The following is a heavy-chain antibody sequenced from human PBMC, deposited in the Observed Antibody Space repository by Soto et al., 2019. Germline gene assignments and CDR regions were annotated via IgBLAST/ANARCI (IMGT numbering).Heavy chain of an antibody. Sequence: QVQLVQSGTEVKKPGASVKVSCKASGYTFTSYDINWVRQATGQGPEWMGYMSPSSGNTGYAQNFQGRVTMTRDTSINTAYMELTSLTSEDTAVYYCSRGEWELRHWGQGSLDIVSS. CDR1: GYTFTSYD. CDR2: MSPSSGNT. D-gene: IGHD1-26*01. V-gene: IGHV1-8*01. CDR3: SRGEWELRH. J-gene: IGHJ4*02.